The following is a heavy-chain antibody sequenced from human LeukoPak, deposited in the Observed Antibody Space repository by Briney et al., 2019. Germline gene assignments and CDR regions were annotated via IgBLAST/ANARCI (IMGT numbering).Heavy chain of an antibody. D-gene: IGHD1-14*01. J-gene: IGHJ5*02. CDR2: IWYDGSNN. Sequence: GGSLRLSCAASGFTFSSYGMHWVRQAPGKGLEWVAVIWYDGSNNYYADSVKGRFTISRDNSKNTLYHQMNSLRAEDTAVYYCAREYNLNWFDPWGQGTLVTVSS. CDR3: AREYNLNWFDP. V-gene: IGHV3-33*01. CDR1: GFTFSSYG.